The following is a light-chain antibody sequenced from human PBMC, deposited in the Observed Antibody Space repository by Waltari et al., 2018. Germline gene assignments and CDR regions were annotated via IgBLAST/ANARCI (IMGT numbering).Light chain of an antibody. V-gene: IGKV2-24*01. CDR2: QIS. Sequence: DIVLTQIPLSSVVTVGQPASISCRSTQSLVYSDGKTYLSWLHQRPGQPPRLLLYQISNRFSGVPDRFSGSGAETDFTLKISRVEAEDVGVYYCVQTREFPWTFGQGTKVEI. CDR3: VQTREFPWT. CDR1: QSLVYSDGKTY. J-gene: IGKJ1*01.